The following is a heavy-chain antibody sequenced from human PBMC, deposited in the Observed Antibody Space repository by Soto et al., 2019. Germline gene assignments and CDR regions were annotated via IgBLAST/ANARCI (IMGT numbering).Heavy chain of an antibody. V-gene: IGHV1-69*13. CDR2: IIPIFGTA. CDR3: ARGGRPQYDCSNYYYYYGMDV. CDR1: GGRNSIYA. J-gene: IGHJ6*02. D-gene: IGHD4-4*01. Sequence: VKRACKAAGGRNSIYASGWGRQKTGQGLEWMGGIIPIFGTANYAQKFQGRVTITADESTSTAYMELSSLRSEDTAVYYCARGGRPQYDCSNYYYYYGMDVWGQGTTVTVSS.